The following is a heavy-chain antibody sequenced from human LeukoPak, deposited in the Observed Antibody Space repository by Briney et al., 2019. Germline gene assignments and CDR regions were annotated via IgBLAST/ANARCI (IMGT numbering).Heavy chain of an antibody. J-gene: IGHJ4*02. CDR2: IIPIFGTA. V-gene: IGHV1-69*13. Sequence: ASVKVSCKASGYTFTSFDISWVRQAPGQGLEWMGGIIPIFGTANYAQKFQGRVTITADESTSTAYMELSSLRSEDTAVYYCARQGSGWYYFDYWGQGTLVTVSS. CDR3: ARQGSGWYYFDY. D-gene: IGHD6-19*01. CDR1: GYTFTSFD.